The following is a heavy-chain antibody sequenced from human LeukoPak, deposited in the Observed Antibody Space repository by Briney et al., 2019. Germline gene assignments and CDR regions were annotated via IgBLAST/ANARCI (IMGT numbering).Heavy chain of an antibody. Sequence: SETLSLTCAVYGGSFSDFYWSWIRQPTGKGLEWIGVISRNGGTNYNPSLQSRGTISMGTSQTPFSLRLTSVTPAATAVYYCARIFRLGGSIDPGSSGPFDYWGEGTLVTVSS. CDR3: ARIFRLGGSIDPGSSGPFDY. CDR2: ISRNGGT. V-gene: IGHV4-34*01. D-gene: IGHD3/OR15-3a*01. J-gene: IGHJ4*02. CDR1: GGSFSDFY.